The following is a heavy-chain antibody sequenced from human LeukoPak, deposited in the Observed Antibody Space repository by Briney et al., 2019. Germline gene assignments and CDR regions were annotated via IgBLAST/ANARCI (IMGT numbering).Heavy chain of an antibody. J-gene: IGHJ4*02. V-gene: IGHV3-48*03. CDR2: ISSSGSTK. CDR1: GFTFSSYE. Sequence: GGSLRLSCAASGFTFSSYEMNWVRQAPGKGLEWVSYISSSGSTKYYADSVKGRFTISRDSAKNSLYLQMNSLRAEDTAVYYCARDSNWSPDYWGQGTLVTVSS. CDR3: ARDSNWSPDY. D-gene: IGHD1-1*01.